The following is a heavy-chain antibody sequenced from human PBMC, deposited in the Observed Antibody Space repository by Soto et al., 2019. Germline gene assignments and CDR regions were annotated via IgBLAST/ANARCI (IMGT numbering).Heavy chain of an antibody. J-gene: IGHJ3*02. Sequence: EVQLVESGGVVVQPGGSLRLSCAASGFTFDDYTMHWVRQAPGKGLEWVSLISWDGGNTYYADSVKGRFTISRDNSKNSLYLQMNSLRTEDTALYYCANPIYGDSAFDIWGQGTMVTVSS. CDR1: GFTFDDYT. CDR3: ANPIYGDSAFDI. CDR2: ISWDGGNT. V-gene: IGHV3-43*01. D-gene: IGHD4-17*01.